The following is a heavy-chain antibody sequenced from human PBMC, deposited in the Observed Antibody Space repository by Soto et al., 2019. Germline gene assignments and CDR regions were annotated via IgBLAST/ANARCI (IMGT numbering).Heavy chain of an antibody. V-gene: IGHV1-2*02. Sequence: ASVKVSCKASGYTFTGYYMHWVRQAPGQGLEWMGWINPNSGGTNYAQKFQGRVTMTRDTSISTAYMELSRLRSDDTAVYYCARELVSRGAFDIWGQGTMVTVSS. CDR1: GYTFTGYY. CDR3: ARELVSRGAFDI. D-gene: IGHD2-2*01. J-gene: IGHJ3*02. CDR2: INPNSGGT.